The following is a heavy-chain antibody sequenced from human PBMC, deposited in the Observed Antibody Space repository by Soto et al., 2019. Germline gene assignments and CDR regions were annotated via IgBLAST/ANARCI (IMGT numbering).Heavy chain of an antibody. CDR2: IIPFSGTA. Sequence: QVQLVQSGAEVKKPGSSVKVSCKASEDTLSSYAISWVRQAPGQGLEWMGGIIPFSGTANYAPKSQGRVTITAEKTTSTAYMELSSMRSEDTAVYYCVREGYYDSSGYYPGWFDPCGQGTLVTVSS. V-gene: IGHV1-69*06. J-gene: IGHJ5*02. CDR1: EDTLSSYA. D-gene: IGHD3-22*01. CDR3: VREGYYDSSGYYPGWFDP.